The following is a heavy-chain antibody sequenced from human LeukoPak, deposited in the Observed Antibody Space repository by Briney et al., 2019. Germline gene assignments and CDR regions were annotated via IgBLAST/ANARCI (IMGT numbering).Heavy chain of an antibody. V-gene: IGHV1-2*02. CDR2: INPNSGGT. CDR1: GYSFTGYY. CDR3: ARGSGGDGFVDDAFDI. J-gene: IGHJ3*02. D-gene: IGHD5-24*01. Sequence: GASVKVSCKASGYSFTGYYMHWVRQAPGQGLEWMGWINPNSGGTNYAQKFQGRVTMTRDTSISTAYMELSRLRSDDTAVYYCARGSGGDGFVDDAFDIWGQGTMVTVSS.